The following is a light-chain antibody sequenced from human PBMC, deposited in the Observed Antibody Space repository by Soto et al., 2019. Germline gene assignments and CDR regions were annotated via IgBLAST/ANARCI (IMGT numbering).Light chain of an antibody. CDR3: QQDSNWPIFT. Sequence: EIVMRQSPATLSLCPGETVTPSCSASQSVSSSYLAGYQKQPGQAPPLLLFTTSNRATGIPARFSGSGCRTDFTLTISSLEPEDFAVYYCQQDSNWPIFTFGHGTNVDI. CDR2: TTS. J-gene: IGKJ3*01. CDR1: QSVSSSY. V-gene: IGKV3D-20*02.